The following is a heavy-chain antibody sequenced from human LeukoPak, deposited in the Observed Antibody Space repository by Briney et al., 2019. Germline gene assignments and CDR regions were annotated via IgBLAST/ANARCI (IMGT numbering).Heavy chain of an antibody. Sequence: SETLSLTCTVSGGSISSYYWSWIRQPAGKGLEWIGRIYTSGSTNYNASLKSRVTMSVDTSKNQFSLKLSSVTAADTAVYYCARERRGYSYGTDAFDIWGQGTMVTVSS. CDR3: ARERRGYSYGTDAFDI. CDR2: IYTSGST. V-gene: IGHV4-4*07. CDR1: GGSISSYY. J-gene: IGHJ3*02. D-gene: IGHD5-18*01.